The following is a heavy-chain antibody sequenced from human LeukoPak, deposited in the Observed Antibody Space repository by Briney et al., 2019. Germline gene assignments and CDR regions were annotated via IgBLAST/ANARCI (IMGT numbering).Heavy chain of an antibody. V-gene: IGHV3-23*01. CDR3: AKDDAWLRYAC. Sequence: PGGSLRLSCAASGFTFSNHGMNWVRQAPGKGLEWVSGISPSGDITYYADSVKGRFTVSRDNFKNTLYLQMNSLRTEDTAVYLCAKDDAWLRYACWGPGTLVTVSS. D-gene: IGHD5-12*01. J-gene: IGHJ4*02. CDR2: ISPSGDIT. CDR1: GFTFSNHG.